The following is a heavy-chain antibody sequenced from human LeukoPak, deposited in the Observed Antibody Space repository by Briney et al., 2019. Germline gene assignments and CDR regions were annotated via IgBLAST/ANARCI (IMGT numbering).Heavy chain of an antibody. CDR1: GFTFSNYA. Sequence: GGSLRLSCAASGFTFSNYAMHWVRQAPGKGLEWVAVISSDGSNRYYANSVKGRFTISRDNSKNTLYLQMNSLRAEDTAVYYCARGGGWDAYYYYGMDVWGQGTTVTVSS. D-gene: IGHD6-19*01. CDR2: ISSDGSNR. J-gene: IGHJ6*02. V-gene: IGHV3-30-3*01. CDR3: ARGGGWDAYYYYGMDV.